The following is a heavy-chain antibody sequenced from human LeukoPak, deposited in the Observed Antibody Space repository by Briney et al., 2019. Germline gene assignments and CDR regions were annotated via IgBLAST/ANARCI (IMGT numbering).Heavy chain of an antibody. J-gene: IGHJ5*02. D-gene: IGHD6-6*01. V-gene: IGHV1-2*02. CDR2: INPNSGGA. CDR1: GYTFTGYY. Sequence: GASVKVSCKASGYTFTGYYMHWVRQAPGQGLEWMGWINPNSGGANYAQKFQGRVTMTRDTSISTAYMELSRLRSDDTAVYYCARVHSSSSGSYDIFNPWGQGTLVTVSS. CDR3: ARVHSSSSGSYDIFNP.